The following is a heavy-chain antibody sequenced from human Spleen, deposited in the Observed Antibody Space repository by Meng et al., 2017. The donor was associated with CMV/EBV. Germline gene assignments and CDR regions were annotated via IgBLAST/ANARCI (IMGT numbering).Heavy chain of an antibody. J-gene: IGHJ5*02. CDR2: ISAYNGDT. Sequence: SYGISWLRQAPGHGLGWMGWISAYNGDTNYAQKLQGRVTMPTDTSTSTAYMELRSLRSDDTAVYYCARDRPYSSSSRGSSRDWFDPWGQGTLVTVSS. CDR3: ARDRPYSSSSRGSSRDWFDP. CDR1: SYG. D-gene: IGHD6-6*01. V-gene: IGHV1-18*01.